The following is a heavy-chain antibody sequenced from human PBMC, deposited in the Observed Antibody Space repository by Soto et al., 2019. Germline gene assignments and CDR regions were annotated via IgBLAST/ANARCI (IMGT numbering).Heavy chain of an antibody. CDR3: ARAYWGDDCALDH. CDR1: VLIFTNYV. J-gene: IGHJ4*02. D-gene: IGHD2-21*02. CDR2: ISKDGNSK. Sequence: GRSLRLSCAASVLIFTNYVMHWVLQPPGQGLEWVAVISKDGNSKHYADSVKGRFTISRDNSKSTLYVQMNSLRAEDTAVYYWARAYWGDDCALDHWGQGTLVTVSS. V-gene: IGHV3-30-3*01.